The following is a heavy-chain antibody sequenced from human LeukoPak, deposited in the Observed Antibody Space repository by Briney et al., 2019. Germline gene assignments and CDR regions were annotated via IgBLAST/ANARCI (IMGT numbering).Heavy chain of an antibody. V-gene: IGHV1-2*06. CDR1: GYTFTGYY. D-gene: IGHD2-8*01. J-gene: IGHJ4*02. CDR3: ARPHCTNGVCYEFDY. CDR2: INPNSGGT. Sequence: ASVNVSCKASGYTFTGYYMHWVRQAPGQGLEWMGRINPNSGGTNYAQKFQGRVTMTRDTSISTAYMELSRLRSDDTAVYYCARPHCTNGVCYEFDYWGQGTLVTVSS.